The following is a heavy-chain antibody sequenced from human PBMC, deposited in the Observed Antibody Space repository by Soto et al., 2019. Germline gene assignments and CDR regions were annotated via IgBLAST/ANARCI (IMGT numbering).Heavy chain of an antibody. CDR2: IYYSGST. V-gene: IGHV4-59*01. CDR3: ARGTTMVRGVILNFDY. J-gene: IGHJ4*02. D-gene: IGHD3-10*01. CDR1: GGSISSYY. Sequence: QVQLQESGPGLVKPSETLSLTCTVSGGSISSYYWSWIRQPPGKGLEWIGYIYYSGSTNYNPSLKCRVTISVDTSKNQCSLKLSSVTAADTAVYYCARGTTMVRGVILNFDYWGQGTLVTVSS.